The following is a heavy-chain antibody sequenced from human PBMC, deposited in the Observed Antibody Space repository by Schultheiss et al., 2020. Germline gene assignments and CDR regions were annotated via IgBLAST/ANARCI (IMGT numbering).Heavy chain of an antibody. D-gene: IGHD3-22*01. J-gene: IGHJ4*02. V-gene: IGHV3-30-3*01. CDR1: GFTFSSYA. CDR3: ARLGRGLLLSSDY. CDR2: ISYDGSNK. Sequence: GGSLRLSCAASGFTFSSYAMHWVRQAPGKGLEWVAVISYDGSNKYYADSVKGRFTISRDNSKNTLYLQMNSLRAEDTAVYYCARLGRGLLLSSDYWGQGNLVTVSS.